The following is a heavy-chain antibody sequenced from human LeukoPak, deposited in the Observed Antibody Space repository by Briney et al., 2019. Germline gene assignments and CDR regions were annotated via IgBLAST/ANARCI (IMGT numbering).Heavy chain of an antibody. Sequence: GGSLRLSCAASGFTFDDYAMHWVRQAPGKGLEWVSGISWNSGSTGYADSVKGRFTISRDNAKNSLYLQMNSLRAEDTALYYCAKDSSGYFDWFDPWGQGTLVTVSS. CDR1: GFTFDDYA. D-gene: IGHD3-9*01. V-gene: IGHV3-9*01. J-gene: IGHJ5*02. CDR3: AKDSSGYFDWFDP. CDR2: ISWNSGST.